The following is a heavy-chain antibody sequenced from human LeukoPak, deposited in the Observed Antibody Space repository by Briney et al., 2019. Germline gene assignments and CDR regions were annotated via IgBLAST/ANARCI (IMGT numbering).Heavy chain of an antibody. D-gene: IGHD4-23*01. V-gene: IGHV1-69*13. CDR3: APRVVTEDY. J-gene: IGHJ4*02. CDR2: IIPILGTA. Sequence: SVKVSCKASGGTFSSYAISWVRQAPGQGREWVGGIIPILGTANYAQKFWGGVTLTPDESPSTFNMAVRELRTEDTAVYYCAPRVVTEDYWGQGTLVTVSS. CDR1: GGTFSSYA.